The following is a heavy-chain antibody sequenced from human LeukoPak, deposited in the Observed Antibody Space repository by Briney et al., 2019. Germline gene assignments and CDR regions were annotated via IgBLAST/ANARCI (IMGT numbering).Heavy chain of an antibody. Sequence: SETLSLTCTVSGGSISSGDYYWSWIRQPPGKGLEWIGYIYYSGSTYYNPSLKSRVTISVDTSKNQFSLKLSSVTAADTAVYYCVCGSYSSSSGDYWSQGTLVTVSS. J-gene: IGHJ4*02. CDR3: VCGSYSSSSGDY. D-gene: IGHD6-6*01. CDR1: GGSISSGDYY. CDR2: IYYSGST. V-gene: IGHV4-30-4*01.